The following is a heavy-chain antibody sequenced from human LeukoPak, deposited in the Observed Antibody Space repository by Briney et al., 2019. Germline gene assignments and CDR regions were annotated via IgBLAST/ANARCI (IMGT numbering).Heavy chain of an antibody. CDR1: GFTFSSYA. CDR2: ISGSGGST. Sequence: GGSLRLSCAASGFTFSSYAMSWVRQAPGKGLEWVSAISGSGGSTYYADSVKGRFTISRDNSRNTLYLQMNGLRAEDTAVYYCAKDPFMVRGVINSFDYWGQGTLVTVSS. V-gene: IGHV3-23*01. CDR3: AKDPFMVRGVINSFDY. D-gene: IGHD3-10*01. J-gene: IGHJ4*02.